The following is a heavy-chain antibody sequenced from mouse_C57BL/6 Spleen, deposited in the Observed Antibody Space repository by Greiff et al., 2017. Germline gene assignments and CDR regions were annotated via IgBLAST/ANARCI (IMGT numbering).Heavy chain of an antibody. V-gene: IGHV1-82*01. J-gene: IGHJ3*01. CDR1: GYAFSSSW. CDR3: ATNCYGSSFLAY. Sequence: QVQLQQSGPELVKPGASVKISCKASGYAFSSSWMNWVKQRPGKGLEWIGRIYPGDGDTNYNGKFKGKATLTADKSSSTAYMQLSSLTSEDSAVYFCATNCYGSSFLAYWGQGTLVTVSA. D-gene: IGHD1-1*01. CDR2: IYPGDGDT.